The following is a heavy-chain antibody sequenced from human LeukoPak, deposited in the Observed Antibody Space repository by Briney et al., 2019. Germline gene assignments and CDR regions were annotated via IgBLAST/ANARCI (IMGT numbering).Heavy chain of an antibody. J-gene: IGHJ4*02. Sequence: ASVMVSCKASGYTFTSYGISWVRQAPGQGLEWMGWISAYNGNTNYAQKLQGRVTMTTDTSTSTAYMELRSLRSDDTAVYYCARVVAARLGYYFDYWGQGTLVTVSS. D-gene: IGHD6-6*01. V-gene: IGHV1-18*01. CDR1: GYTFTSYG. CDR3: ARVVAARLGYYFDY. CDR2: ISAYNGNT.